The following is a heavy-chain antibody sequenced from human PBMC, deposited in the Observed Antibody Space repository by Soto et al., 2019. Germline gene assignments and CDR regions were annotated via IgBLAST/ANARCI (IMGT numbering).Heavy chain of an antibody. CDR2: IIPIFGTA. D-gene: IGHD5-18*01. V-gene: IGHV1-69*13. Sequence: ASVKVSCKASGGTFSSYAISWVRQAPGQGLEWMGGIIPIFGTANYAQKFQGRVTITADESTSTAYMELSSLRSEDTAVYYCAREYSYGYHWFDPWGQGTQVTV. CDR3: AREYSYGYHWFDP. CDR1: GGTFSSYA. J-gene: IGHJ5*02.